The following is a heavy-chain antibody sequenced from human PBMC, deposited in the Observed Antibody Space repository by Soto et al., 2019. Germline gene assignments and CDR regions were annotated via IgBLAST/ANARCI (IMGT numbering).Heavy chain of an antibody. CDR3: AKDGVLLDDGTLVRFDP. J-gene: IGHJ5*02. D-gene: IGHD1-1*01. Sequence: GGSLRLSCAASGFTFSSYAMSWVRQAPGKGLEWVSAISGSGGSTYYADSVKGRFTISRDNSKNTLYLQMNSLRAEDTAVYYCAKDGVLLDDGTLVRFDPWGQGTLVTVSS. CDR2: ISGSGGST. V-gene: IGHV3-23*01. CDR1: GFTFSSYA.